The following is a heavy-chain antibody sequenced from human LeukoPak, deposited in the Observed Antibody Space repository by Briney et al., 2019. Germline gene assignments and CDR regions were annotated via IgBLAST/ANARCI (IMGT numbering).Heavy chain of an antibody. CDR1: GGSISSYY. CDR2: IYTSGST. CDR3: ARVDSMVRGVDYFDY. D-gene: IGHD3-10*01. V-gene: IGHV4-4*07. J-gene: IGHJ4*02. Sequence: SETLSLTCTVSGGSISSYYWSWIRQPAGKGLEWIGRIYTSGSTNYNPSLKSRVTMSVDTSKNQFSLKLSSVTAADTAVYYCARVDSMVRGVDYFDYWGQGTLVTVSS.